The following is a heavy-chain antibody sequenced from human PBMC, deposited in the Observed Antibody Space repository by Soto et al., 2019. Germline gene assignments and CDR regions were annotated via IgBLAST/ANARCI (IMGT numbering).Heavy chain of an antibody. CDR2: IYYSGST. CDR1: GGSISSGGYY. CDR3: ARGSGVGATTVGVSYYYYGMDV. V-gene: IGHV4-31*03. Sequence: SETLSLTCTVSGGSISSGGYYWSWIRQHPGKGLEWIGYIYYSGSTYYNPSLKSRVTISVDTSKNQFSLKLSSVTAADTAVYYCARGSGVGATTVGVSYYYYGMDVWGQGTTVTVSS. D-gene: IGHD1-26*01. J-gene: IGHJ6*02.